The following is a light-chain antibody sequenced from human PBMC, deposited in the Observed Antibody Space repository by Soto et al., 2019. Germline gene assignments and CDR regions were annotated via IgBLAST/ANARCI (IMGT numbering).Light chain of an antibody. CDR2: EGS. J-gene: IGLJ1*01. CDR3: CSYAGGSTYV. CDR1: SRDVGSYNL. V-gene: IGLV2-23*01. Sequence: QCALTQPASVYGSHGQSITISCTGTSRDVGSYNLVSWYQQHPGKAPKLMIYEGSKRPSGVSNRFSGSKSGNSASLTISGLQAEDEADYYCCSYAGGSTYVFATGTKVTVL.